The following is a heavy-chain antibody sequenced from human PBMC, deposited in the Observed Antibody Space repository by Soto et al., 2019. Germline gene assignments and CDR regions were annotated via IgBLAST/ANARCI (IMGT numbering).Heavy chain of an antibody. CDR3: ARAQEEGLRYYYYGMDV. Sequence: GASVKVSCKASGGTFSSYAISWVRQAPGQGLEWMGGIIPIFGTANYAQKFQGRVTITADESTSTAYMELSSLRSEDTAVYYCARAQEEGLRYYYYGMDVWGQGTTVTVSS. CDR2: IIPIFGTA. D-gene: IGHD3-16*01. J-gene: IGHJ6*02. V-gene: IGHV1-69*13. CDR1: GGTFSSYA.